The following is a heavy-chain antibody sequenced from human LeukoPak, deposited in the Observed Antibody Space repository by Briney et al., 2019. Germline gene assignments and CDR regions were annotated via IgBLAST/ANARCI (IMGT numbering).Heavy chain of an antibody. CDR3: ARVRRTFYYYMDV. CDR2: IFHSGST. V-gene: IGHV4-38-2*02. CDR1: GYSISSGYY. Sequence: SETLSLTCTVSGYSISSGYYWGWIRQPPGKGLEWIGNIFHSGSTYYNPSLKSRVTISLDTSKNQFSLKLSSVTAADTAVYYCARVRRTFYYYMDVWGKGTTVTVSS. J-gene: IGHJ6*03. D-gene: IGHD1-14*01.